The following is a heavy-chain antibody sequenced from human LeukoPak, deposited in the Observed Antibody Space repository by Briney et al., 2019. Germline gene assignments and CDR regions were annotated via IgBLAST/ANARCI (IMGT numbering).Heavy chain of an antibody. CDR1: GVSISSSSYY. CDR3: ARGGSSSWCLSSFYMDV. CDR2: IYYSGST. V-gene: IGHV4-39*07. J-gene: IGHJ6*03. D-gene: IGHD6-13*01. Sequence: SETLSLTCTGSGVSISSSSYYWGWLRQPPGKGLEWIGSIYYSGSTYYNPSLKSRVTISVDTSKNQFYLKLSSVTADATAVYYCARGGSSSWCLSSFYMDVWGKGTTVTVSS.